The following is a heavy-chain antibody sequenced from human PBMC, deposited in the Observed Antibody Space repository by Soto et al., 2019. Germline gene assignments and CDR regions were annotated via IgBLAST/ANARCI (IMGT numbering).Heavy chain of an antibody. CDR1: GGTFSSYA. J-gene: IGHJ5*02. V-gene: IGHV1-18*01. CDR2: ISAYNGNT. CDR3: ARSHSSGWYSEGWFDP. Sequence: ASVKVSCKASGGTFSSYAISWVRQAPGQGLEWMGWISAYNGNTNYAQKLQGRVTMTTDTSTSTAYMELRSLRSDDTAVYYCARSHSSGWYSEGWFDPWGQGTLVTVSS. D-gene: IGHD6-19*01.